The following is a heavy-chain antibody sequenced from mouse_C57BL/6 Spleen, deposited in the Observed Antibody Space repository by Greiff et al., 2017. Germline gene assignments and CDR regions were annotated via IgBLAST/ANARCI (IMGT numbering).Heavy chain of an antibody. D-gene: IGHD2-4*01. CDR3: ASQRGYDYAFAY. Sequence: VQLQQPGTELVKPGASVKLSCKASGYTFTSYWMHWVKQRPGQGLEWIGNINPSNGGTNYNEKFKSKATLTVDKSSSTAYMQLSSLTSEDSAVYYGASQRGYDYAFAYWGQGTLVTVSA. V-gene: IGHV1-53*01. CDR2: INPSNGGT. J-gene: IGHJ3*01. CDR1: GYTFTSYW.